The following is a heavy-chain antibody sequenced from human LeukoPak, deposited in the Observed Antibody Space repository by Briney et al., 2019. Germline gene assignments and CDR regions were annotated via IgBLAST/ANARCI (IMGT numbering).Heavy chain of an antibody. CDR2: ISANNGNT. V-gene: IGHV1-18*01. Sequence: ASVKVSCEAYGYTFTSYGISWVRQAPGQRIEWMGWISANNGNTNYAQKLQGRVTMTTDTSTSTAYMELRSLRSDDTAVYYCARVQDLYEGPFDIRGQGTMVTVSS. CDR3: ARVQDLYEGPFDI. CDR1: GYTFTSYG. J-gene: IGHJ3*02. D-gene: IGHD3-3*01.